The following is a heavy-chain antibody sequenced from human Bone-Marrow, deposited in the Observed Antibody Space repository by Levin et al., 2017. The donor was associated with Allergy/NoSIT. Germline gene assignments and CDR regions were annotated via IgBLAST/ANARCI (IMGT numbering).Heavy chain of an antibody. Sequence: LSLTCAASGFTFRSFWMSWVRQAPGKGLEWVANIKQDGSEQYYLDSVRGRFTISRDNAENSLYLQMNSLRVEDTAVYYCAKTSRSSMDPDYWGQGTLVTVSS. D-gene: IGHD6-6*01. CDR2: IKQDGSEQ. J-gene: IGHJ4*02. V-gene: IGHV3-7*01. CDR1: GFTFRSFW. CDR3: AKTSRSSMDPDY.